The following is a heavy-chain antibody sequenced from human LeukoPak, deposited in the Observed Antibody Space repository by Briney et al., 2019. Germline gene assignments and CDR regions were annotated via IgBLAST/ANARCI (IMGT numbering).Heavy chain of an antibody. D-gene: IGHD2-15*01. J-gene: IGHJ4*02. V-gene: IGHV3-7*03. Sequence: PGGSLRLSCAASGFTFFRSWMSWVRQAPGKGLEWVANINQDGSEKYYVDSVKGRFTISRDNAKNSLYLQMNSLRADDTAVYYCARDEDHVAAYWGQGTLVTISS. CDR2: INQDGSEK. CDR1: GFTFFRSW. CDR3: ARDEDHVAAY.